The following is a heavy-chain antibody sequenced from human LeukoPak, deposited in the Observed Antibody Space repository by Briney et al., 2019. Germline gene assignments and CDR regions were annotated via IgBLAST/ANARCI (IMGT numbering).Heavy chain of an antibody. Sequence: GGSLRLSXAASGVTFSTYWMNWGRQAPGKGLGWGGRMEYDVSMTSHAATLKCRFNISRANAKTTLYVPMNSLRAEDTAVYYCARAGAQWELYAFDIWGQGTMVTVSS. CDR1: GVTFSTYW. CDR3: ARAGAQWELYAFDI. V-gene: IGHV3-74*01. D-gene: IGHD1-26*01. CDR2: MEYDVSMT. J-gene: IGHJ3*02.